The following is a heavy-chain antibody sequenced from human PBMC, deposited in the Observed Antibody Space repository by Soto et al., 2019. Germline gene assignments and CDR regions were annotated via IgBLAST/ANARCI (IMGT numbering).Heavy chain of an antibody. Sequence: EMQLLESGGGLVQPGGSLRLSCVASGFPFSSYAMSWVRQPPGQGLEWVSGISGSGVLTYYADSVKGRFTISRDNSNKPLSLQGHSLRVEDTAVYFCAKGGYYSVFDIWGQGTMVTVSA. V-gene: IGHV3-23*01. CDR3: AKGGYYSVFDI. J-gene: IGHJ3*02. D-gene: IGHD3-16*01. CDR2: ISGSGVLT. CDR1: GFPFSSYA.